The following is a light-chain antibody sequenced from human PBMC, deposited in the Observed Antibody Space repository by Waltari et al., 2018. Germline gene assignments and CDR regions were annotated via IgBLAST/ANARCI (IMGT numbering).Light chain of an antibody. J-gene: IGKJ2*01. V-gene: IGKV1-27*01. Sequence: DIQMTQSPSSLSASVGDRVTITCRASQGISNYLAWYQQKPGKVPQLLIYDASTLQSGVQSRFSGGGSGTDFTLTISSLRPEDVATYYCQKYTSAPATFGQGTKLEIK. CDR1: QGISNY. CDR3: QKYTSAPAT. CDR2: DAS.